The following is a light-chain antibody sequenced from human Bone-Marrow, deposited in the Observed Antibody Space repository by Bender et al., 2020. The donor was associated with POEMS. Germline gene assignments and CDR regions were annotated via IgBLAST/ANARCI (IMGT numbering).Light chain of an antibody. CDR3: CSFGGSDTHIL. Sequence: QSALTQPASVSGSPGQSITITCTGTTSDVAGYNYVSWYQQHPGRAPKLLIYDVTSRPSGISNRFSGSKSAYTASLTISGLQAEDEASYFCCSFGGSDTHILFGGGTQVTVL. J-gene: IGLJ2*01. CDR1: TSDVAGYNY. CDR2: DVT. V-gene: IGLV2-14*03.